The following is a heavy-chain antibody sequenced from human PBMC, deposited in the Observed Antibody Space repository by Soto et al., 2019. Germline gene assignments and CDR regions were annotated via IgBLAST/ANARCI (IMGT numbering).Heavy chain of an antibody. CDR2: INPNSGGT. Sequence: ASVKVSCKASGYTFTGYYMHWVRQAPGQGLEWMGWINPNSGGTNYAQKCQGRVTMTRDTSISTAYMELSRLRYDDTAVYYCAKGRRITMIVVGRKGYWFDPWGERHMVTVSS. D-gene: IGHD3-22*01. J-gene: IGHJ5*02. V-gene: IGHV1-2*02. CDR1: GYTFTGYY. CDR3: AKGRRITMIVVGRKGYWFDP.